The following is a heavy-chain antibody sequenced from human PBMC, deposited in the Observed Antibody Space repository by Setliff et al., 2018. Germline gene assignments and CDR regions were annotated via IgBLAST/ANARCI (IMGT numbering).Heavy chain of an antibody. V-gene: IGHV3-48*01. CDR2: ISSSSSTI. D-gene: IGHD5-18*01. CDR1: GFTFSSYS. J-gene: IGHJ4*02. Sequence: QPGGSLRLSCAASGFTFSSYSMNWVRQAPGKGLEWVSYISSSSSTIYYADSVKGRFTISRDDSTNSFYLLMDSLKTEDTAVYYCTMYVYGYVYWGQGTLVTVSS. CDR3: TMYVYGYVY.